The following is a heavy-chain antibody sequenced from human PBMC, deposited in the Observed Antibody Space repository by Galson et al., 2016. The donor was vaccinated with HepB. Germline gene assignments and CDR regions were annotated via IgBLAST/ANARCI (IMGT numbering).Heavy chain of an antibody. V-gene: IGHV3-33*01. J-gene: IGHJ4*02. D-gene: IGHD2-2*01. CDR1: EFTFSTYG. Sequence: SLRLPYPASEFTFSTYGLHCVAQAPGTGLEWVALIWHDGSNNYYADSAKGRFTISRDTSKNTLYLQMNSLRAEDTSVSYCARDKPRPRVVGNYFDYWGQGTLVTVAS. CDR2: IWHDGSNN. CDR3: ARDKPRPRVVGNYFDY.